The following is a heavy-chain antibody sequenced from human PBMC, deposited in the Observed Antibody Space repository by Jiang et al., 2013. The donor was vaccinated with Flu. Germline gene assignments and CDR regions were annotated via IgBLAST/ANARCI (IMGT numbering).Heavy chain of an antibody. Sequence: VQLVESGGGVVQPGGSQRISCAASGFPFRNYGMHWVRQAPGKGLEWVAVVGSNGYTKYYADSLQGRFIISRDNSENTLYLQMNNLRPEDTAVYYCAKEPAPMATGFDYWGQGTLVAVSS. CDR2: VGSNGYTK. D-gene: IGHD3-10*01. V-gene: IGHV3-30*18. J-gene: IGHJ4*02. CDR3: AKEPAPMATGFDY. CDR1: GFPFRNYG.